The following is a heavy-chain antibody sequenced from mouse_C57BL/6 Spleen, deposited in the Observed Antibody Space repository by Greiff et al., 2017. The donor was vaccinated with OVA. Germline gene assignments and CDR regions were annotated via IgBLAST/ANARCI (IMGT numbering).Heavy chain of an antibody. CDR3: AIYYGSSRDWYFDV. V-gene: IGHV1-69*01. CDR2: IDPSDSYT. D-gene: IGHD1-1*01. Sequence: QVQLQQPGAELVMPGASVKLSCKASGYTFTSYWMHWVKQRPGQGLEWIGEIDPSDSYTNYNQKFKGKSTLTVEKSSSTAYMQLSSLTSEDSAVYYCAIYYGSSRDWYFDVWGTGTTVTVSS. CDR1: GYTFTSYW. J-gene: IGHJ1*03.